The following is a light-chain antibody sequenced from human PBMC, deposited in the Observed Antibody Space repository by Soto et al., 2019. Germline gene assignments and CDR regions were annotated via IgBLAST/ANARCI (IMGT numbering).Light chain of an antibody. CDR1: QSVSSS. CDR2: DAS. Sequence: EIVLTQSPATLSLSPGESGTLSCRASQSVSSSLGWYQQKPGQAPRLLIYDASNRATGIPARFSGSGSGTDFTLTISSLEPEDFAVYYCQQRSNWPITFGQGTRLEIK. CDR3: QQRSNWPIT. J-gene: IGKJ5*01. V-gene: IGKV3-11*01.